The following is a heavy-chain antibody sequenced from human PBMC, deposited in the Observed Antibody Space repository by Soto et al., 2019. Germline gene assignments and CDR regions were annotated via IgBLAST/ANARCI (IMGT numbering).Heavy chain of an antibody. D-gene: IGHD5-18*01. J-gene: IGHJ6*02. V-gene: IGHV5-10-1*01. CDR3: ARNVRHYTGMVEDYYSGMDV. CDR2: IDPSDSYT. Sequence: LMISCKGSGYSFTKFWISRVRQTPGKGLDWMWKIDPSDSYTNYSPSFQGHHTISTDKSISTAYMQWSSLKASDAAMYYCARNVRHYTGMVEDYYSGMDVWGQGTTVTV. CDR1: GYSFTKFW.